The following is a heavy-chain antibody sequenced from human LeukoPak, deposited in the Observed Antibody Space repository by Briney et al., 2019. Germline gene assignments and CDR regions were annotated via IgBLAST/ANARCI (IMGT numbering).Heavy chain of an antibody. CDR2: IYYSGST. CDR1: GGSISSYY. CDR3: AKVGDRVIVVVKYYFDY. D-gene: IGHD3-22*01. J-gene: IGHJ4*02. Sequence: SETLSLTCTVSGGSISSYYWSWIRQPPGKGLEWIGYIYYSGSTNYNPSLKSRVTISVDMSKNQFSLKLTSVTAADTAVYYCAKVGDRVIVVVKYYFDYWGQGTLVTVSS. V-gene: IGHV4-59*01.